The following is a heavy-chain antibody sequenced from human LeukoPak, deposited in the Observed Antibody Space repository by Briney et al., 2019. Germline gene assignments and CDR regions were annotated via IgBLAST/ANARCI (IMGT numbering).Heavy chain of an antibody. CDR3: AREGGSSGSAYYYYMDV. D-gene: IGHD3-22*01. CDR1: GFAFSSYS. CDR2: ISSSSSYI. Sequence: GGSLRLSCAASGFAFSSYSMNWVRQAPGKGLEWVSSISSSSSYIYYADSVKGRFTISRDNAKNSLYLQMNSLRAEDTAVYYCAREGGSSGSAYYYYMDVWGKGTTVTVSS. V-gene: IGHV3-21*01. J-gene: IGHJ6*03.